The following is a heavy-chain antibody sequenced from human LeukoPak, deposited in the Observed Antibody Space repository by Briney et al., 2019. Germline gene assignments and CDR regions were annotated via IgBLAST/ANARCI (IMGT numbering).Heavy chain of an antibody. V-gene: IGHV4-34*01. Sequence: SETLSLTCAVYGGSFSGYYWSWIRQPPGKGLEWIGEINHSGSTNYNPSLKSRVTISADTSKNQFSLKLSSVTAADTAVYYCARLLAVYYYYYMDVWGKGTTVTISS. D-gene: IGHD3-3*01. CDR3: ARLLAVYYYYYMDV. CDR1: GGSFSGYY. J-gene: IGHJ6*03. CDR2: INHSGST.